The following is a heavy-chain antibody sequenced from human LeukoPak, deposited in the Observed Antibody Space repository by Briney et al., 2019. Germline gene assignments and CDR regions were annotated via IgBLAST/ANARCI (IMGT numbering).Heavy chain of an antibody. CDR2: IWYGGNNK. V-gene: IGHV3-30*02. D-gene: IGHD6-6*01. Sequence: PGGSLRLSCAASGFNFSSYWMHWVRQAPGKGLEWVALIWYGGNNKYYADSVKGRFTISRDNSKNTLYLQMNSLRAEDTAVYYCAKSSSSAAHHYYMDVWGKGTTVTVSS. J-gene: IGHJ6*03. CDR1: GFNFSSYW. CDR3: AKSSSSAAHHYYMDV.